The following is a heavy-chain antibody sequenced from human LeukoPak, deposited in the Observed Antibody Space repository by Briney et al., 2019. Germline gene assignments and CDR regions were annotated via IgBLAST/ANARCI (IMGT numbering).Heavy chain of an antibody. Sequence: VASLKVSCKTSGYTFTDYYIHWLRQAPGQGLEWMGWINPNSGGTNSAQKFQGRVTMARDTSISTAYMELSRLRSDDRAVYYCARDGNFDYWGQGTLVTVSA. CDR2: INPNSGGT. CDR1: GYTFTDYY. D-gene: IGHD1-1*01. V-gene: IGHV1-2*02. CDR3: ARDGNFDY. J-gene: IGHJ4*02.